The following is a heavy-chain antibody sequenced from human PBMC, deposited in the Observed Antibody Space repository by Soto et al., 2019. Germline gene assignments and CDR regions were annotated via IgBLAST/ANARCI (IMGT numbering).Heavy chain of an antibody. Sequence: GGSLRRSCAASGFTLSDHYMIWIRQAPGKGLEWIGYSSNSGSFTRYADSVKGRFSISRDNAKSSLYLQISSLRGDDTATYYCVKSGDNYNLLDYWGQGTPVTVSS. D-gene: IGHD1-1*01. J-gene: IGHJ4*02. CDR1: GFTLSDHY. CDR3: VKSGDNYNLLDY. CDR2: SSNSGSFT. V-gene: IGHV3-11*06.